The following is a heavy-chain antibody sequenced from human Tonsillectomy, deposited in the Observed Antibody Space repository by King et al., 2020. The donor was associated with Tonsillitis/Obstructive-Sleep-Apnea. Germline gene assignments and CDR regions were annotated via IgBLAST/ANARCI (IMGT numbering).Heavy chain of an antibody. CDR2: IYWDDDK. V-gene: IGHV2-5*02. D-gene: IGHD2-2*01. CDR3: ARSPPYSTVARFDS. Sequence: VTLKESGPTLVKPTQTLTLTCNFSGFSLRTSGVSVAWIRQPPGKALEWLALIYWDDDKRYSPSLKSRVTITRDIFKNQVVLTVTNVAPGDTATYFCARSPPYSTVARFDSWGLGTLVIVSS. J-gene: IGHJ4*02. CDR1: GFSLRTSGVS.